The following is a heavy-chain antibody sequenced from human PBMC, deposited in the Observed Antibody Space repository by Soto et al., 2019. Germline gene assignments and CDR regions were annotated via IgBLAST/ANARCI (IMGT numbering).Heavy chain of an antibody. CDR3: ARDRGAYGMDV. CDR1: GYTFTSYG. CDR2: ISAYNGNT. Sequence: QVQLVQSGAEVKKPGASVKVSCKASGYTFTSYGISWVRQAPGQGLEWMGWISAYNGNTNYAQKLQGRVTMTTDTSTITANMERRSLRSDDTAVYYCARDRGAYGMDVWGQGTTVTVSS. J-gene: IGHJ6*02. V-gene: IGHV1-18*01.